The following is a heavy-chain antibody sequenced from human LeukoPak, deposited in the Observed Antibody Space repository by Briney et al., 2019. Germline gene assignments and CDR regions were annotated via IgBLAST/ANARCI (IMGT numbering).Heavy chain of an antibody. D-gene: IGHD5-18*01. CDR2: ISAYNGNT. CDR3: ARRPLTAINWFDP. CDR1: GDTFSSSA. J-gene: IGHJ5*02. Sequence: ASVKVSCKVFGDTFSSSAISWVRQAPGQGLEWMGWISAYNGNTNYAQKFQGRVTMTTDTSTSTAYMELRSLRSDDTAVYYCARRPLTAINWFDPWGQGTLVTVSS. V-gene: IGHV1-18*04.